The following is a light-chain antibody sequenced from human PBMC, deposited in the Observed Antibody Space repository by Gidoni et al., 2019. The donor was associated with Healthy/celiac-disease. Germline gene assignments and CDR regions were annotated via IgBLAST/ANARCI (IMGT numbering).Light chain of an antibody. CDR3: QQSYSTPWT. J-gene: IGKJ1*01. V-gene: IGKV1-39*01. CDR1: QSISSY. CDR2: AES. Sequence: DIQMTQSPSSLSASVGDRVTITCRASQSISSYLNWYQQKPGKAPKLLIYAESSLQSGVPSRFSGSGSGTDFTLTISSRQPEDFATYYCQQSYSTPWTFGQGTKVEIK.